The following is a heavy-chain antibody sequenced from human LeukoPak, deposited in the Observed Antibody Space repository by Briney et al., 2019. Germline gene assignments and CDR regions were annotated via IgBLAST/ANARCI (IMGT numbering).Heavy chain of an antibody. D-gene: IGHD3-22*01. J-gene: IGHJ4*02. V-gene: IGHV4-31*03. CDR1: GASFNSDDQY. Sequence: TSETLSLTCTVSGASFNSDDQYWNWIRQSPGKGLEWIGSIHPSGMLYNNPSLESRVTMSRDTSKNQFSLNLYSVTAADTAVYFCSRGLDSRKLGYWGQGILVTVSS. CDR2: IHPSGML. CDR3: SRGLDSRKLGY.